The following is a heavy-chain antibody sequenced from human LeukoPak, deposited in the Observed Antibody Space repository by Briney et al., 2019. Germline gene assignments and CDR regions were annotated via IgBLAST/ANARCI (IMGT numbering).Heavy chain of an antibody. CDR3: ATNRAGTYDRPFDI. Sequence: PSQTLSLTCTVSGGSISSGSYYWSWIRQPAGKGLEWIGRIYTSGSTNYNPSLKSRVTISVDTSKNQFSLELSSVTATDTAVYFCATNRAGTYDRPFDIWGQGTMVTVSS. CDR1: GGSISSGSYY. CDR2: IYTSGST. V-gene: IGHV4-61*02. D-gene: IGHD1-26*01. J-gene: IGHJ3*02.